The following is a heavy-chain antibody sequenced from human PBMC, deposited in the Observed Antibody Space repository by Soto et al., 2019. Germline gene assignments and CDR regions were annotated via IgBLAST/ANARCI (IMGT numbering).Heavy chain of an antibody. D-gene: IGHD2-21*02. CDR2: INAGNGNT. V-gene: IGHV1-3*01. CDR1: GYTFTSYA. Sequence: ASVKVSCKASGYTFTSYAIDWVRQAPGQRLEWMGWINAGNGNTKYSQKFQGRVTITRDNSKNTLYLQMNSLRAEDTAVYYCAKQNGYGGNSELEYWGQGTLVTVSS. J-gene: IGHJ4*02. CDR3: AKQNGYGGNSELEY.